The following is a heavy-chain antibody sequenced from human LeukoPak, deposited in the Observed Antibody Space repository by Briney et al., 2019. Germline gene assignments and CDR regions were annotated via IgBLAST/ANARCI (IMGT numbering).Heavy chain of an antibody. CDR2: IKQDGSEK. J-gene: IGHJ4*02. Sequence: GGSVRLSCAASGFTFSSYWMSWVRQAPGKGLEWVANIKQDGSEKYYVDSVKGRFTISRDNAKNSLYLQMNSLRAEDTAVYYCARDLGGYEAGGIGGDCWGQGTLVTVSS. V-gene: IGHV3-7*01. D-gene: IGHD2-15*01. CDR3: ARDLGGYEAGGIGGDC. CDR1: GFTFSSYW.